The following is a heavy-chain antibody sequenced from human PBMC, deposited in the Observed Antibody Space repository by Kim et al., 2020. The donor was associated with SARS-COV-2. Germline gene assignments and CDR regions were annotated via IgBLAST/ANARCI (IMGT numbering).Heavy chain of an antibody. CDR3: AREYKYTAMVRPSYHYGMDV. CDR2: IYSGGST. Sequence: GGSLRLSCAASGFTVSSNYMSWVRQAPGKGLEWVSVIYSGGSTYYADSVKGRFTISRHNSKNTLYLQMNSLRAEDTAVYYCAREYKYTAMVRPSYHYGMDVWGQGTTVTVSS. D-gene: IGHD5-18*01. V-gene: IGHV3-53*04. CDR1: GFTVSSNY. J-gene: IGHJ6*02.